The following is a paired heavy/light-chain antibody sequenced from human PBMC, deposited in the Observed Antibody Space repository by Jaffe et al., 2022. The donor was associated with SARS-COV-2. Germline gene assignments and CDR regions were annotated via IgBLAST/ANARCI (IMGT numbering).Light chain of an antibody. CDR2: KAS. CDR1: QSISSW. Sequence: DIQMTQSPSTLSASVGDRVTITCRASQSISSWLAWYQQKPGKVPKLLIYKASSLESGVPSRFSGSGSGTEFTLTINSLQPDDFATYYCQQYKSYSRTFGPGTRVDIK. V-gene: IGKV1-5*03. CDR3: QQYKSYSRT. J-gene: IGKJ3*01.
Heavy chain of an antibody. CDR1: GVTFISYS. V-gene: IGHV3-21*01. D-gene: IGHD4-17*01. CDR3: ARDTPRDYGVGWGYYYMDV. J-gene: IGHJ6*03. Sequence: EVQLVESGGGLVKPGGSLRLSCAASGVTFISYSMNWVRQAPGKGLEWVSSISSSSSYIYYADSVKGRFTVSRDNAKNSLYLQINSLRAEDTAVYYCARDTPRDYGVGWGYYYMDVWGKGTTVTVSS. CDR2: ISSSSSYI.